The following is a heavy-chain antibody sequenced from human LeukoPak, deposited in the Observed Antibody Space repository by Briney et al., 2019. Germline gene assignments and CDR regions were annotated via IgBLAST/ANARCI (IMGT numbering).Heavy chain of an antibody. D-gene: IGHD1-26*01. J-gene: IGHJ4*02. Sequence: PGGSLRLSCAASGFTFSSYGMSWVRQAPGKGLEWVSAISGSGGSTYYADSVKGRFTISRDNSKNTLYLQMNSLRAEDTAVYYCAKGGELPRYYFDYWGQGTLVTVSS. CDR2: ISGSGGST. CDR1: GFTFSSYG. V-gene: IGHV3-23*01. CDR3: AKGGELPRYYFDY.